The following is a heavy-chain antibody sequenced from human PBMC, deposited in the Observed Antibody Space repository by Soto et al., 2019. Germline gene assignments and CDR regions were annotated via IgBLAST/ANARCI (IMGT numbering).Heavy chain of an antibody. V-gene: IGHV1-3*01. D-gene: IGHD6-6*01. J-gene: IGHJ6*02. CDR3: ARDGGPFSSSDPYYYGMDV. CDR1: GYTLTSYA. Sequence: GASVKVSCKTSGYTLTSYAMHWVRQAPGQRLEWMGWINAGDGDTKYSQKFQGRVTITRDTFANTAYMEVSSLRAEDTAVYYCARDGGPFSSSDPYYYGMDVWGQGTTVTVSS. CDR2: INAGDGDT.